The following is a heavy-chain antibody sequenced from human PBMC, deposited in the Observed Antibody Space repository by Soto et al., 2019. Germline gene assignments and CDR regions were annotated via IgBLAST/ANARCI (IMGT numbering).Heavy chain of an antibody. CDR1: GFTFRAYD. CDR2: ISFDGTKI. D-gene: IGHD3-10*01. V-gene: IGHV3-33*05. Sequence: HLQESGGGLVQPGESLRLSCVASGFTFRAYDMYWVRQSPGRGLEWVAMISFDGTKIHYADSVKVRFAISRDNGKNRLDLQMNSLRAEDTALYRCVRDILRIPYGSGRFDPWGLGTLVTVSS. CDR3: VRDILRIPYGSGRFDP. J-gene: IGHJ5*02.